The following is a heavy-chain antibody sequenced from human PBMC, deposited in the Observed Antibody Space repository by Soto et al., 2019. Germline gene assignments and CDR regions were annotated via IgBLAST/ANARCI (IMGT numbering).Heavy chain of an antibody. CDR3: ARAYLGRLPRRADYYYDLDV. J-gene: IGHJ6*02. CDR1: GFTFSTYD. CDR2: IGSAHDP. V-gene: IGHV3-13*05. Sequence: PWGSLRLSGAASGFTFSTYDMHWVRQVPGKCLDWVSAIGSAHDPYYLGSVKGRFSISRENAKNSLYLQMNSLTTGDTAVYYCARAYLGRLPRRADYYYDLDVWGQGTTVTVSS. D-gene: IGHD1-26*01.